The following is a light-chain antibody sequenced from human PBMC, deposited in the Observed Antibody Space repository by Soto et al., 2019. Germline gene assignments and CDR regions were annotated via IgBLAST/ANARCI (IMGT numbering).Light chain of an antibody. J-gene: IGKJ4*01. V-gene: IGKV1-12*01. CDR3: QQANSFPLT. Sequence: DIQMTQSPSPLSASVGDRVTITCRASQGISSWLAWYQQRPGMAPKLLIYAASNLQSGVPSRFRGSGSGTDFNLTISSMQPEDFATYFCQQANSFPLTFGGGTKVDIK. CDR1: QGISSW. CDR2: AAS.